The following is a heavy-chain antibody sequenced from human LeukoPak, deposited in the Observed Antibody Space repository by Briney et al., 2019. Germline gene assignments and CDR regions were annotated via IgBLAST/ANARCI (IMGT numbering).Heavy chain of an antibody. CDR1: GFTFSNYG. V-gene: IGHV3-30*02. J-gene: IGHJ3*02. CDR3: AFTSGGGKSDVFDT. CDR2: IRYDGSNK. D-gene: IGHD1-1*01. Sequence: GGSLRLSCAASGFTFSNYGMHWVRQASGKGLEWVAFIRYDGSNKYHADSVKGRFTISRDNSKNTLYLQMESLRAEDTAVYYCAFTSGGGKSDVFDTWGQGTMVTVSS.